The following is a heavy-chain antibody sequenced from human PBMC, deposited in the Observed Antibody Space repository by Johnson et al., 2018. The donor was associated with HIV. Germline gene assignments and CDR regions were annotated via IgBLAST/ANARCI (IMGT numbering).Heavy chain of an antibody. Sequence: QVQVLESGGGLVQPGGSLRLSCAASGFTFSSYGMHWVRQAPGKGLEWVAVIWPDGRNKHNADSVKGRFTISRDDSKNTLYLQMNSLRAEDTAVYFCARGCRDGSTCDAFDYWSQGTTVTVSS. CDR1: GFTFSSYG. CDR2: IWPDGRNK. V-gene: IGHV3-33*01. J-gene: IGHJ3*01. D-gene: IGHD5-24*01. CDR3: ARGCRDGSTCDAFDY.